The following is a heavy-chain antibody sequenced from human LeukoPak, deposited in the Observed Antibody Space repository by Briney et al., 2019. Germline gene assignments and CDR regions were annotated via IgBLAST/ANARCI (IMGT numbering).Heavy chain of an antibody. J-gene: IGHJ5*02. D-gene: IGHD4-17*01. Sequence: GGSLRLSCAASGFTFSTFAMTWVRQAPGKGLEWVSSITGTHYTTYNTDSVKGRFTVSRDNSKNTLYLQMNSLRADDTAVYYCTKDPNGDYVGAFDPWGQGTLVTVSS. CDR1: GFTFSTFA. CDR2: ITGTHYTT. CDR3: TKDPNGDYVGAFDP. V-gene: IGHV3-23*01.